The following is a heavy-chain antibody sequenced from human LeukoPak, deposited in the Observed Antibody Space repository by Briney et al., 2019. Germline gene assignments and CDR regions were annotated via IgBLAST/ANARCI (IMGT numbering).Heavy chain of an antibody. CDR1: GFTFSSYG. CDR2: ISSASTYI. Sequence: GGSLRLSCAASGFTFSSYGMHWVRQAPGKGLEWVSSISSASTYIYYADSVKGRFTISRDNAKNSLYLQMDSLRAEDTAVYYCARDLQQQLVGYYGMDVWGQGTTVTVSS. J-gene: IGHJ6*02. CDR3: ARDLQQQLVGYYGMDV. D-gene: IGHD6-13*01. V-gene: IGHV3-21*01.